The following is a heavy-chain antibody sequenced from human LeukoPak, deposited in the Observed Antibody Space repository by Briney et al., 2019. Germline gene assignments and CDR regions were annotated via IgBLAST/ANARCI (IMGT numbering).Heavy chain of an antibody. D-gene: IGHD5-18*01. J-gene: IGHJ4*02. CDR3: ARERRAYSYGSFIGDY. V-gene: IGHV1-46*01. CDR2: INPSGGST. Sequence: GASVKVSCKASGYTFTSYYMHWVRQAPGQGLEWMGIINPSGGSTSYAQKFQGRVTMTRDTSISTAYMELSRLRSDDTALYYCARERRAYSYGSFIGDYWGQGTLVTVSS. CDR1: GYTFTSYY.